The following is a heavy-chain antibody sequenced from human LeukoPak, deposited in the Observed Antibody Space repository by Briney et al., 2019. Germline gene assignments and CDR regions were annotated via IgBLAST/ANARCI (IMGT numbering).Heavy chain of an antibody. CDR3: AREVVVVEAATADASDI. J-gene: IGHJ3*02. V-gene: IGHV1-46*01. CDR2: INPGGGST. CDR1: GYTFTSYY. D-gene: IGHD2-15*01. Sequence: ASVKVSCKASGYTFTSYYMHWVRQAPGQGLEWMGIINPGGGSTSYAQKFQGRVTMTRDMSTSTVYMELSSLRSEDTAVYYCAREVVVVEAATADASDIWGQGTMVTVSS.